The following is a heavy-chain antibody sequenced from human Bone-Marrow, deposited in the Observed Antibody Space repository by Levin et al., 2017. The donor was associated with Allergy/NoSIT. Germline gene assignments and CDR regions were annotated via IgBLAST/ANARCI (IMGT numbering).Heavy chain of an antibody. CDR3: ANIKGHKLRDGGY. Sequence: GESLKISCAASGFTFSSYGMHWVRQAPGKGLEWVAVISYDGSNKYYADSVKGRFTISRDNSKNTLYLQMNSLRAEDTAVYYCANIKGHKLRDGGYWGQGTLVTVSS. CDR2: ISYDGSNK. V-gene: IGHV3-30*18. D-gene: IGHD4-17*01. CDR1: GFTFSSYG. J-gene: IGHJ4*02.